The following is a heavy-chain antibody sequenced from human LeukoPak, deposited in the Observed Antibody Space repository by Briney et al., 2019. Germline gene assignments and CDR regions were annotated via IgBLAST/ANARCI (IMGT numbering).Heavy chain of an antibody. Sequence: ASVKVYCKAYRYTFTRYDIIWLRHAPGQGPECVVWIKPNSGTTGYAQKFQGRITMNRDASTSPAYMELNSLTYDHTAVYYCTRKHLGLGLWGQGTMVTVSS. J-gene: IGHJ3*01. CDR1: RYTFTRYD. CDR3: TRKHLGLGL. CDR2: IKPNSGTT. V-gene: IGHV1-8*01. D-gene: IGHD1-26*01.